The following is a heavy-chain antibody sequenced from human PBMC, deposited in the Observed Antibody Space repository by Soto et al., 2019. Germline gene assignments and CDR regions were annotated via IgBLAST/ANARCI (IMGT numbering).Heavy chain of an antibody. D-gene: IGHD1-26*01. Sequence: QVQLQESGPGLVKPSETLSLTCTVSGGSISSYYWSWIRQPPGKGLEWIGYIYYSGSTNYNPSLKSRVTISVDTSKNQFSLKLSSVTAADTAVYYCAREGIVGASRYYFDYWGQGTLVTVSS. CDR2: IYYSGST. CDR3: AREGIVGASRYYFDY. J-gene: IGHJ4*02. V-gene: IGHV4-59*01. CDR1: GGSISSYY.